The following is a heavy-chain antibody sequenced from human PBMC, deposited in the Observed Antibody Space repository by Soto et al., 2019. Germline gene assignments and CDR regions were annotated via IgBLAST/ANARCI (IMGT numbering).Heavy chain of an antibody. V-gene: IGHV4-59*01. CDR3: ARGDGKSSTSDV. D-gene: IGHD1-26*01. J-gene: IGHJ3*01. CDR2: ISYTGTT. Sequence: QVQLQESGPGLVKPSETLSLTCTVSGGSISRNYYWNWIRQPPGKGLEWIGYISYTGTTNYNPSLRSRVTISVDTSKNQFSLNLRSVTAADTAVYYCARGDGKSSTSDVWGQGTMVTMSS. CDR1: GGSISRNYY.